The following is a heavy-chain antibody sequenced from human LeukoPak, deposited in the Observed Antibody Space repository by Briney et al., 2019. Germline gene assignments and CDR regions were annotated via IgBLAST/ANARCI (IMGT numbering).Heavy chain of an antibody. CDR3: ARDKGPYWYFDL. CDR2: IYHSGST. V-gene: IGHV4-59*01. CDR1: GGSISSYY. J-gene: IGHJ2*01. Sequence: SETLSLTCTVSGGSISSYYWNWIRQPPGKGLEWIGNIYHSGSTDYNPSLKSRVTISIDTSKNQISLRLSSVTAADTAVYHCARDKGPYWYFDLWGRGTLVTVSS.